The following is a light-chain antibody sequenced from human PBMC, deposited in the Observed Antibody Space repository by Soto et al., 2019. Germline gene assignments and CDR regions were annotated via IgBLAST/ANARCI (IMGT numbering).Light chain of an antibody. V-gene: IGKV1-33*01. J-gene: IGKJ4*02. CDR3: PHYAKFTLT. CDR1: QDISNY. Sequence: DIQLTQCPSSLCASVGDRVTLTCQASQDISNYFNWYQQKPGKAPKLLSYEASNLETWGPSRFSGSGSGTNFTFTISSLQPADIATYSCPHYAKFTLTFGGGTKVEIK. CDR2: EAS.